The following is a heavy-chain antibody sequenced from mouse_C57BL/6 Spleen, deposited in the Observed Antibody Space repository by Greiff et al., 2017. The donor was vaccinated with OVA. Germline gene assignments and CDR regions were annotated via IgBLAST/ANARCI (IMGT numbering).Heavy chain of an antibody. V-gene: IGHV1-54*01. Sequence: VKLMESGAELVRPGTSVKVSCKASGYAFTNYLIEWVKQRPGQGLEWIGVINPGSGGTNYNEKFKGKATLTADKSSSTAYMQLSSLTSEDSAVYFCARGYGSSYYFDYWGQGTTLTVSS. J-gene: IGHJ2*01. CDR2: INPGSGGT. D-gene: IGHD1-1*01. CDR1: GYAFTNYL. CDR3: ARGYGSSYYFDY.